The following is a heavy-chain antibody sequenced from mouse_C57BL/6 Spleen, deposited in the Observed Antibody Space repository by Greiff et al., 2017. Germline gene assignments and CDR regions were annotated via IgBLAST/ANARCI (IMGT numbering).Heavy chain of an antibody. CDR1: GFTFSSYA. CDR2: ISSGGDYI. CDR3: TRDSGNYSWFAY. J-gene: IGHJ3*01. V-gene: IGHV5-9-1*02. D-gene: IGHD2-1*01. Sequence: EVHLVESGEGLVKPGGSLKLSCAASGFTFSSYAMSWVRQTPEKRLEWVAYISSGGDYIYYADTVKGRFTISRDNARNTLYLQMSSLKSEDTAMYYCTRDSGNYSWFAYWGQGTLVTVSA.